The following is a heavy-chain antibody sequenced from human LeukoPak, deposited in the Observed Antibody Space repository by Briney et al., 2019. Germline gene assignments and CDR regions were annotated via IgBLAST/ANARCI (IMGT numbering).Heavy chain of an antibody. J-gene: IGHJ4*02. CDR1: GGSISSSNW. V-gene: IGHV4-4*02. CDR2: IYHSGST. CDR3: ARTRYYYNSRSYGAPYYFDY. D-gene: IGHD3-10*01. Sequence: SETLSLTCAVSGGSISSSNWWSWVRQPPGKGLEWIGEIYHSGSTNYNPSLKSRVTISVDKSKNQFSLKLSSVTAADTAVYYCARTRYYYNSRSYGAPYYFDYWGQGTLVTVSS.